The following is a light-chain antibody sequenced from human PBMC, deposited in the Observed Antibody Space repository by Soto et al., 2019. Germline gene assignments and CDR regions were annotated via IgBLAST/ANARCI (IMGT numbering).Light chain of an antibody. CDR2: RSN. J-gene: IGLJ2*01. CDR3: ATWDDSLSGVV. CDR1: SSNIGSNY. V-gene: IGLV1-47*01. Sequence: QSVLTQPPSASGTPGQGVTVSCSGGSSNIGSNYVSWYQQFPGTAPKVLIYRSNQRPSGVPDRFSGSKSGTSASLAISGLRSEDEADYYCATWDDSLSGVVFGGGTKLTVL.